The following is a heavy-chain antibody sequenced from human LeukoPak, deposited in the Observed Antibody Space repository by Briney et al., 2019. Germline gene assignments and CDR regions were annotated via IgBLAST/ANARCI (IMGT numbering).Heavy chain of an antibody. J-gene: IGHJ4*02. CDR2: ISWNSGSI. CDR3: AKDIGGYSYGSFDY. D-gene: IGHD5-18*01. Sequence: GGSLRLSCAASGFTFADYAMHWVRQAPGKGLEWVSGISWNSGSIGYADSVKGRFTISRDNAKNSLYLQMNSLRAEDTALYYCAKDIGGYSYGSFDYWGQGTLVTVSS. CDR1: GFTFADYA. V-gene: IGHV3-9*01.